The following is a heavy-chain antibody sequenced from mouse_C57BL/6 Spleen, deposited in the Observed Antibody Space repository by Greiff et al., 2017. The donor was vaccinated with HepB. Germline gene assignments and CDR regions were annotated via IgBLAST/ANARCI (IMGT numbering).Heavy chain of an antibody. CDR1: GYTFTSYW. V-gene: IGHV1-64*01. CDR2: IHPNSGST. J-gene: IGHJ3*01. CDR3: ARASAWFAY. Sequence: QVQLQQSGAELVKPGASVKLSCKASGYTFTSYWMHWVKQRPGQGLEWIGMIHPNSGSTNYNEKFKSKATLTVDKSSSTAYMQLSSPTSEDSAVYYCARASAWFAYWGQGTLVTVSA.